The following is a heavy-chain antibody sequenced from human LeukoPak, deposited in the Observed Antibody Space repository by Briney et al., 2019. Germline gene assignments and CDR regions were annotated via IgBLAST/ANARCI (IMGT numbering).Heavy chain of an antibody. J-gene: IGHJ5*02. CDR2: IYYSGST. CDR1: GCSISSSSYY. Sequence: PSETLSLTCTVSGCSISSSSYYWGWLRQPPGRGRWRIGGIYYSGSTYYNPSLKSRVTISVDTSKTQFSLKLSSVTAADTAVYYCARVDKGYYLMNWFDPWGQGTLVTVSS. D-gene: IGHD2-15*01. CDR3: ARVDKGYYLMNWFDP. V-gene: IGHV4-39*07.